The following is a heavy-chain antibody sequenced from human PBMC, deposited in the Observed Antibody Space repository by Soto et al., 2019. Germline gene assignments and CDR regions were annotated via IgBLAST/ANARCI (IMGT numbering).Heavy chain of an antibody. CDR2: INSDGSST. V-gene: IGHV3-74*01. CDR3: ARGRGTMVRGVSDFDY. Sequence: EVQLVESGGGLVQPGGSLRLSCAASGFTFSSYWMHWVRQARGKGLVWVSRINSDGSSTSYADSVKGRFTISRDNAKNTLYLQMNSLRAEDTAVYYCARGRGTMVRGVSDFDYWGQGTLVTVSS. CDR1: GFTFSSYW. J-gene: IGHJ4*02. D-gene: IGHD3-10*01.